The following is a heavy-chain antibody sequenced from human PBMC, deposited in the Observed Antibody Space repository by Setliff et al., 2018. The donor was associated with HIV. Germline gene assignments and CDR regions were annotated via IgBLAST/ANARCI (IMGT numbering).Heavy chain of an antibody. J-gene: IGHJ3*02. D-gene: IGHD2-8*01. V-gene: IGHV3-7*05. CDR2: IKQDGNEE. CDR1: GFTFSTFY. CDR3: ATTRDVVLVVYAIPRAFDI. Sequence: TSETLSLSCSASGFTFSTFYMGWVRQPPGKGLEWVANIKQDGNEEDYAAPVKGRFTISRDDSKNTLYLQMNSLKTEDTAVYYCATTRDVVLVVYAIPRAFDIWGQGTKVTVSS.